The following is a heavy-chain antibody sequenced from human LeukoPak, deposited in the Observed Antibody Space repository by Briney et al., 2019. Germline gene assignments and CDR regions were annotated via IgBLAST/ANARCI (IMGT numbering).Heavy chain of an antibody. CDR1: GFTLSSYG. J-gene: IGHJ4*02. D-gene: IGHD1-26*01. CDR3: ARDVHSGSYY. V-gene: IGHV3-23*01. Sequence: PGGSLRLSCAAAGFTLSSYGMSWVRQAPGKGLEWVSAVSGSGGSTYYADSVKGRFTISRDNSKNTLYLQMNSLRAEDTAVYYCARDVHSGSYYWGQGTLVTVSS. CDR2: VSGSGGST.